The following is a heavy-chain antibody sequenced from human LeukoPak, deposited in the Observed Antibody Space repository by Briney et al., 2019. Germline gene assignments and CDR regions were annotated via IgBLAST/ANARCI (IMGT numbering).Heavy chain of an antibody. CDR3: ARAAGYCSSTSCYTYYFDY. Sequence: PGGSLRLSCAASGFTFSTNAMHWVRQAPGKGLEWVAVISYDGSNKYYADSVKGRFTISRDNSKNTLYLQMNSLRAEDTAVYYCARAAGYCSSTSCYTYYFDYWGQGTLVTVSS. D-gene: IGHD2-2*01. J-gene: IGHJ4*02. CDR2: ISYDGSNK. CDR1: GFTFSTNA. V-gene: IGHV3-30-3*01.